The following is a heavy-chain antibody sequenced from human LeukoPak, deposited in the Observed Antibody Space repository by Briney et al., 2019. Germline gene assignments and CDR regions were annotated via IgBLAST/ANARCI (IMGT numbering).Heavy chain of an antibody. CDR1: GFTFSSYS. CDR3: ARDLTSGYSSCWYGPNFDY. J-gene: IGHJ4*02. D-gene: IGHD6-19*01. Sequence: GGSLRLSCAASGFTFSSYSMNWVRQAPGKGLEWVSSISSSSSYIYYADSVKGRFTISRDNAKNSLYLQMNSLRAEDTAVYYCARDLTSGYSSCWYGPNFDYWGQGTLVTVSS. CDR2: ISSSSSYI. V-gene: IGHV3-21*01.